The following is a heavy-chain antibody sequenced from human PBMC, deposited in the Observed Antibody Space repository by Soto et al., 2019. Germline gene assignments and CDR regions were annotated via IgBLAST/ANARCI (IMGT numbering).Heavy chain of an antibody. CDR3: ARTRSGVEVILFDY. V-gene: IGHV1-2*02. CDR1: GYTFTGYY. J-gene: IGHJ4*02. D-gene: IGHD3-22*01. Sequence: ASVKVSCKASGYTFTGYYMHWVRQAPGQGLEWMGWINPNSGGTNYAQKFQGRVTMTRDTSISTAYMELSRLRSDDTAVYYCARTRSGVEVILFDYWGQGXLVTVYS. CDR2: INPNSGGT.